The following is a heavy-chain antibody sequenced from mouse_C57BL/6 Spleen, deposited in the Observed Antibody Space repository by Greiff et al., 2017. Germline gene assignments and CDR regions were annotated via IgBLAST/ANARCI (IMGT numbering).Heavy chain of an antibody. CDR2: IDPNSGGI. CDR1: GYTFNSYW. J-gene: IGHJ2*01. CDR3: TGGGQRGFDY. V-gene: IGHV1-72*01. Sequence: QVQLLQPGAELVKPGASVKLSCKASGYTFNSYWMHWVKQRPGRGLEWIGRIDPNSGGIKYNEKFKSKVTLTVNKPSSTAYMQLSSLTSEDSAVYCCTGGGQRGFDYWGQGATLTVSS.